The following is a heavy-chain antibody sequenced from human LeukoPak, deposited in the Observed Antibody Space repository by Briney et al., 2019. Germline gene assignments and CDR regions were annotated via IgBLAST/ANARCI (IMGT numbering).Heavy chain of an antibody. CDR1: GFTFSSYW. V-gene: IGHV3-74*01. J-gene: IGHJ4*02. D-gene: IGHD1-26*01. Sequence: GGSLRLSCAASGFTFSSYWMHWVRQAPGKGLVWVSRISKDGSSTYYADSVKGRFTISRDNAKNTLYLQMNSLRAEDTAVYYCAKTSSTTDYWGQGTLVTVSS. CDR3: AKTSSTTDY. CDR2: ISKDGSST.